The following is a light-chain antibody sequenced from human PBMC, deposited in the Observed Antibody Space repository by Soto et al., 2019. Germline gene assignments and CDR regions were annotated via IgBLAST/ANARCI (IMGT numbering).Light chain of an antibody. V-gene: IGKV3-11*01. Sequence: EIVLTQSPATLSLSPGERATLSCRASQSVSSYLAWYQQKPGQAPRLLIYDASSRATGIPARFSGSGSGTDFTLTISSREPEDFAVYYCQQRSTPLTFGGGTKVEIK. CDR2: DAS. CDR1: QSVSSY. CDR3: QQRSTPLT. J-gene: IGKJ4*01.